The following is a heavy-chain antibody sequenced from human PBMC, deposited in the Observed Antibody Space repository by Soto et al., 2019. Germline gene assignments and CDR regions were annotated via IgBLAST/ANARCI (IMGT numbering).Heavy chain of an antibody. CDR3: ARDGREGPVGYFDY. V-gene: IGHV4-31*03. J-gene: IGHJ4*02. D-gene: IGHD1-26*01. CDR1: GGSISSGGYY. Sequence: QVQLQESGPGLVKPSQTLSLTCTVSGGSISSGGYYWSWIRQHPGKGLEWIGYIYYSGSTYYNPSLKSRVTISVHTAKNQFSLRLSSVTAADTAVYYCARDGREGPVGYFDYWGQVTLVTVSS. CDR2: IYYSGST.